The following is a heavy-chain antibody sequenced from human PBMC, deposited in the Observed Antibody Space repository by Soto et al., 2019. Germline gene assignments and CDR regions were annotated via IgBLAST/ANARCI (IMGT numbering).Heavy chain of an antibody. CDR3: ARERVVSFFGVIITSYYNYHMDV. D-gene: IGHD3-3*01. V-gene: IGHV3-7*05. J-gene: IGHJ6*02. Sequence: PGGSLRLSCAASGFTFSSYWMSWVRQAPGKGLEWVANIKEDGSEKYYVDSVKGRLTISRDNAKNSLYLQMNSLRAEDTAVYYCARERVVSFFGVIITSYYNYHMDVWGQGTTVTVSS. CDR1: GFTFSSYW. CDR2: IKEDGSEK.